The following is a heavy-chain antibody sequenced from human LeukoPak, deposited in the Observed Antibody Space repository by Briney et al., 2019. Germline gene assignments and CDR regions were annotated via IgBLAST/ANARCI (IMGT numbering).Heavy chain of an antibody. J-gene: IGHJ4*02. Sequence: PGGSLRLSCVASGFTFSSYLMSWVRQAPGKGLEWVASIKQDGSEKYYVDSVKGRFTISRDNAKNSLYLKMNSLRAEDTAVYYCVRYSYGSPLFGYWGQGTLVTVSS. D-gene: IGHD5-18*01. CDR2: IKQDGSEK. CDR3: VRYSYGSPLFGY. V-gene: IGHV3-7*01. CDR1: GFTFSSYL.